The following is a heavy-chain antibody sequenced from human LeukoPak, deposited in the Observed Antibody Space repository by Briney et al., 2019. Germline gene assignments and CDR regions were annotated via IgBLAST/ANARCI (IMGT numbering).Heavy chain of an antibody. CDR2: INTNTGNP. J-gene: IGHJ6*03. V-gene: IGHV7-4-1*02. CDR1: GYTFTSYA. CDR3: AXALYSGYDSGGYYYYMDV. Sequence: ASVKVSCKASGYTFTSYAMNWVRQAPGQGLEWMGWINTNTGNPTYAQGFTGRFVFSLDTSVSTAYLQISSLKAEDTAVYYCAXALYSGYDSGGYYYYMDVWGKGTTVTVSS. D-gene: IGHD5-12*01.